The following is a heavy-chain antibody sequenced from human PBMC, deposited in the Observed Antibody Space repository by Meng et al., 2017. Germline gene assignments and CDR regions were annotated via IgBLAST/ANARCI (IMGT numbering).Heavy chain of an antibody. Sequence: SVKVSCKASGGTFSSYTISWVRQAPGQGLEWMGRIIPILGIAIYAQKFQGRVTITADKSTSTAYMELSSLRSEDTAVYYCARAYGSGITMVRGPNYGMDVWGQGTTVTVSS. CDR2: IIPILGIA. CDR3: ARAYGSGITMVRGPNYGMDV. V-gene: IGHV1-69*02. CDR1: GGTFSSYT. J-gene: IGHJ6*02. D-gene: IGHD3-10*01.